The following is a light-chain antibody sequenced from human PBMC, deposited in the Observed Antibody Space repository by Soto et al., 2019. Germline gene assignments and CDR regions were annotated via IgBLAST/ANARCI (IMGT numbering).Light chain of an antibody. CDR2: WAS. CDR1: QTILYSSINKNC. Sequence: DIVMTQSPDSLAVSLGERATINCKSSQTILYSSINKNCLAWYQQKPGQPPKLLIYWASTRESGVPDRFSGSGSGTDFTLTITSLQAEDVAVYYCQQYYSSPPHTFGQGTKLDIK. J-gene: IGKJ2*01. CDR3: QQYYSSPPHT. V-gene: IGKV4-1*01.